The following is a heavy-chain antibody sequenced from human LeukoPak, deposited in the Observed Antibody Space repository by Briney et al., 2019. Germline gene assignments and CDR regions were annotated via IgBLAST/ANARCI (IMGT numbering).Heavy chain of an antibody. D-gene: IGHD2-15*01. J-gene: IGHJ6*03. CDR1: GGSISSSSYY. CDR2: IYYSGST. Sequence: SETLSLTCTVSGGSISSSSYYWGWIRQPPGKGLEWIGSIYYSGSTYYNPSLKSRVTISVDTSKNQFSLKLSSVTAADTALYYCARRLRGGRRYHYYYMDVWGKGTTVTISS. V-gene: IGHV4-39*01. CDR3: ARRLRGGRRYHYYYMDV.